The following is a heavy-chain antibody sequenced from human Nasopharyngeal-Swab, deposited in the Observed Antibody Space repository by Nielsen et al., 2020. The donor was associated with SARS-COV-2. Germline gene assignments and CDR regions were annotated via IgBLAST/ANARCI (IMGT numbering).Heavy chain of an antibody. CDR2: IIPIFGTA. Sequence: SVKVSCKASGGTFSSYAISWVRQAPGQGLEWMGGIIPIFGTANYAQKFQGRVTITADESTSTAYMELSSLRSEDTAVYYCASANPTSDIVEVPAAKYYYYYYMDVWGKGTTVTVSS. V-gene: IGHV1-69*13. J-gene: IGHJ6*03. CDR1: GGTFSSYA. CDR3: ASANPTSDIVEVPAAKYYYYYYMDV. D-gene: IGHD2-2*01.